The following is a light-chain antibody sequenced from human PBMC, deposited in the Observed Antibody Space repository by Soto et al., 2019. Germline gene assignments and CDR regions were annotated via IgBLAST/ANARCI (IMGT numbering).Light chain of an antibody. CDR2: GAS. CDR3: QQYGSSPWMYT. CDR1: QSISSSY. J-gene: IGKJ2*01. Sequence: EIVLTQSPGTLSLSPGERATLSCRASQSISSSYLAWYQHKPGQAPRLLIYGASSRATGIPDRFSGSGSGTDFTLTISRLEPEDFAVYYCQQYGSSPWMYTFGQGTKLEIK. V-gene: IGKV3-20*01.